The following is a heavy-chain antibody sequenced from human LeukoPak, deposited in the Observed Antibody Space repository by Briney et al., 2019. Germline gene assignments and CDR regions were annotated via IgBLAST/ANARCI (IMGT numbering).Heavy chain of an antibody. V-gene: IGHV3-21*01. J-gene: IGHJ3*02. D-gene: IGHD2-2*01. CDR2: ISTSSIYI. CDR3: AKGHGVVAASDDAFDI. Sequence: GGSLRLSCAASGFTFSSYSMNWVRQAPGKGLEWVSSISTSSIYIYYADSMKGRFTISRDNAKKSLYLQMNSLRAEDTAVYYCAKGHGVVAASDDAFDIWGQGTMVTVSS. CDR1: GFTFSSYS.